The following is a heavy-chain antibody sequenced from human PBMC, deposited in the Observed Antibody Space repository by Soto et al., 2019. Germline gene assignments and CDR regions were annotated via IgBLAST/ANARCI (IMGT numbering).Heavy chain of an antibody. Sequence: SVKGRFTISRDDSKNTAYLQMNSLKTEDTAVYYCTRQTYYYDSSGYYYDYWGQGTLVTVPS. J-gene: IGHJ4*02. D-gene: IGHD3-22*01. CDR3: TRQTYYYDSSGYYYDY. V-gene: IGHV3-73*01.